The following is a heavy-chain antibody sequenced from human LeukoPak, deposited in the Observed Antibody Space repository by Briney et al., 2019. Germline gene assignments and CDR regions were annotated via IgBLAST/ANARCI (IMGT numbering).Heavy chain of an antibody. CDR2: ITSSSSYI. CDR3: ARYRFVVGATDSFDM. V-gene: IGHV3-21*01. D-gene: IGHD1-26*01. Sequence: GRSLRLSCPASGFTFSIYSMNWVRQAPGKGLGWVPSITSSSSYIYYADSVKGRFTISRDNAKNSLYLQMNSLRAEDTAVYYCARYRFVVGATDSFDMWGQGTTVTVSS. CDR1: GFTFSIYS. J-gene: IGHJ3*02.